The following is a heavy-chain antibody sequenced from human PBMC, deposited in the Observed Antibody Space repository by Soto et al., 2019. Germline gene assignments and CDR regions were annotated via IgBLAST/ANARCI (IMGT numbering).Heavy chain of an antibody. CDR3: ARAVAVAADFDY. V-gene: IGHV1-3*01. J-gene: IGHJ4*02. CDR2: INAGNGNT. D-gene: IGHD6-19*01. Sequence: GASVKVSCKASGFTFSSYVMHWVRQAPGQRLEWMGWINAGNGNTKYSQKFQGRVTITRDTSASTAYMELSSLRSEDTAVYYCARAVAVAADFDYWGQGTLVTVSS. CDR1: GFTFSSYV.